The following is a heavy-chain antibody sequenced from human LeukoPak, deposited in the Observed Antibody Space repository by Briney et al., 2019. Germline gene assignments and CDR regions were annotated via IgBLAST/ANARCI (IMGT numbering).Heavy chain of an antibody. D-gene: IGHD1-26*01. CDR2: ITSSSSII. J-gene: IGHJ4*02. V-gene: IGHV3-48*01. CDR3: ARGTAYYVNDY. Sequence: GGSLRLSCAASGFTFSSYSMNWVRQDPGKGLEWVSYITSSSSIIQYADSAKGRFTVSRDNAKNSLYLQMNSLRAEDTAVYYCARGTAYYVNDYWGQGALVTVSS. CDR1: GFTFSSYS.